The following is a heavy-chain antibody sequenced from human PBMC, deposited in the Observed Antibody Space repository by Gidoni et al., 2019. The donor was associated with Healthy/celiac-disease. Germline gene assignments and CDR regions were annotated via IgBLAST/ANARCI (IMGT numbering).Heavy chain of an antibody. D-gene: IGHD4-17*01. CDR3: AIAVLDYGDYGCFDY. V-gene: IGHV3-21*01. J-gene: IGHJ4*02. CDR1: GFPFSSYS. Sequence: EVQLVESGGGLVKPGGSLRLSCSASGFPFSSYSMNWVRQAPGKGLEWVSSISSSSSYIYYADSVKGRFTISRDNAKNSLYLQMNSLRAEDTAVYYCAIAVLDYGDYGCFDYWGQGTLVTVSS. CDR2: ISSSSSYI.